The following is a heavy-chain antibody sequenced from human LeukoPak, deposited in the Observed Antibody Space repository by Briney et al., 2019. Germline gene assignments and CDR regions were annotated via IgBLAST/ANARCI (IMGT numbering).Heavy chain of an antibody. Sequence: GESLKISCKGSGYSYTSDWIGWVRQMPGKGLEWRGMRYPGDSATRYSPSFQGQVTISAHKSISTAYLQWSSLKASDTAKYYCALGRRGAAGAFDFWGQGTLVTVSS. CDR2: RYPGDSAT. CDR3: ALGRRGAAGAFDF. CDR1: GYSYTSDW. J-gene: IGHJ3*01. D-gene: IGHD3-10*01. V-gene: IGHV5-51*01.